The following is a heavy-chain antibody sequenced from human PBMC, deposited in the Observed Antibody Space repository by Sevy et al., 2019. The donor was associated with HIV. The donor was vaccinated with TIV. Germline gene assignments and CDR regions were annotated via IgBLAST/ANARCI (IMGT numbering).Heavy chain of an antibody. CDR3: AKDWGGLDTPRSFDI. D-gene: IGHD2-21*01. Sequence: GGSLRLSCAASGFIISDYGMHWVRQAPGKGLEWVAFVRYDGSEKHYADSVKGRFIIVRDNSKNTIYRQMYSPRPEDTAGYYGAKDWGGLDTPRSFDIWGQGTMVTVSS. V-gene: IGHV3-30*02. CDR1: GFIISDYG. J-gene: IGHJ3*02. CDR2: VRYDGSEK.